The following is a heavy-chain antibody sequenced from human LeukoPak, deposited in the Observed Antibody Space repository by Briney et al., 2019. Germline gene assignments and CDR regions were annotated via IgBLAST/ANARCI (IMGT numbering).Heavy chain of an antibody. CDR3: AKDIDPTMVRGYLDY. CDR1: GFTFSSYG. J-gene: IGHJ4*02. Sequence: GGSLRLSCAASGFTFSSYGMHWVRQAPGKGLEWVAVISYDGSNKYYADSVKGRFTISRDNSKNTLYLQMNSLRAEDTALYYCAKDIDPTMVRGYLDYWGQGTLVTVSS. D-gene: IGHD3-10*01. CDR2: ISYDGSNK. V-gene: IGHV3-30*18.